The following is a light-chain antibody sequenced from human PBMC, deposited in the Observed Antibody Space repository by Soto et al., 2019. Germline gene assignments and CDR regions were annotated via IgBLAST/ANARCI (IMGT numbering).Light chain of an antibody. J-gene: IGLJ2*01. CDR1: SRDVGGHDY. V-gene: IGLV2-8*01. Sequence: QSALTQPPSASGSPGQSVTISCTGTSRDVGGHDYVSWYQQHPGKAPKLLIYEVTKRPSGVPDRFSGSKSGNTASLTVSGLKADDEADYNCNSYVTGNSLIFGGGTKLTVL. CDR3: NSYVTGNSLI. CDR2: EVT.